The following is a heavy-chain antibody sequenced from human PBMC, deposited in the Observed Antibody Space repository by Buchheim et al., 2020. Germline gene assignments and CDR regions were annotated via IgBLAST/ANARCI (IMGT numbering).Heavy chain of an antibody. Sequence: EVQLVESGGGLVKPGGSLRLSCAGSGFSFKNAWINWVRQAPGKGLEWVGHIKRKIDGGTTDYDTPVKGRFTISRDDLKNTSFLEMNSLKTEDTAVYYCVPWLGSGDDSSGYRIFDYWGQGTL. CDR2: IKRKIDGGTT. CDR3: VPWLGSGDDSSGYRIFDY. D-gene: IGHD3-22*01. J-gene: IGHJ4*02. CDR1: GFSFKNAW. V-gene: IGHV3-15*01.